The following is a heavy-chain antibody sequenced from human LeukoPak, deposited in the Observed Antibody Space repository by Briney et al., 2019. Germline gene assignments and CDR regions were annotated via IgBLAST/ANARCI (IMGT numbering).Heavy chain of an antibody. V-gene: IGHV4-39*07. CDR3: ARDLWFGELLDPIGYPSDY. D-gene: IGHD3-10*01. CDR1: GGSISSSGYY. J-gene: IGHJ4*02. CDR2: VYYSGST. Sequence: SETLSLTCTVSGGSISSSGYYWGWIRQPPGKGLEWIGSVYYSGSTYYNPSLKSRVTISVDTSKNQFSLKLSSVTAADTAVYYCARDLWFGELLDPIGYPSDYWGQGTLVTVSS.